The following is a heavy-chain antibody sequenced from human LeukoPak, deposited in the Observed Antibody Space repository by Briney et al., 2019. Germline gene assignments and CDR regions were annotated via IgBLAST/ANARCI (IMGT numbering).Heavy chain of an antibody. D-gene: IGHD3-22*01. CDR2: IKPDGSDK. V-gene: IGHV3-7*03. J-gene: IGHJ4*02. Sequence: GSLRLSCTASGFTFSRSWMTWVRQVSGVGLEWVANIKPDGSDKYYVDSVKGRFTISKDNAENSLYLQMNSLRAEDTAVYYCAKVYDDSSGYPFDYWGQGTLVTVSS. CDR1: GFTFSRSW. CDR3: AKVYDDSSGYPFDY.